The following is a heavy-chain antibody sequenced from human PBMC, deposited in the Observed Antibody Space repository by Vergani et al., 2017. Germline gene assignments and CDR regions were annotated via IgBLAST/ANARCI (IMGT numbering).Heavy chain of an antibody. CDR1: GGSISSGSYY. CDR3: ARIQPEFWSGWPQGNDY. J-gene: IGHJ4*02. CDR2: IYTSGST. D-gene: IGHD3-3*01. V-gene: IGHV4-61*02. Sequence: QVQLQESGPGLVKPSQTLSLTCTVSGGSISSGSYYWSWIRQPAGKGLEWIGRIYTSGSTNYNPALKSRVTISVDTSKNQFSLKLSSVTAADTAVYYCARIQPEFWSGWPQGNDYWGQGTLVTVSS.